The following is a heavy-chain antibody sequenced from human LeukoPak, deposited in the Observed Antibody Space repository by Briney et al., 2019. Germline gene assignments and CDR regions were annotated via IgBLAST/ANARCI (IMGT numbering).Heavy chain of an antibody. Sequence: PGGSLRLSCTASGFTFGDYAMSWFRQAPGKGLDWVGFIRSKAYGGTTEYAASVKGRFTISRDASKNVAYLQMNSLKSEDTAVYYCTRYQGATYDDGFDIWGQGTMVTVSS. CDR1: GFTFGDYA. V-gene: IGHV3-49*03. D-gene: IGHD1-26*01. CDR2: IRSKAYGGTT. J-gene: IGHJ3*02. CDR3: TRYQGATYDDGFDI.